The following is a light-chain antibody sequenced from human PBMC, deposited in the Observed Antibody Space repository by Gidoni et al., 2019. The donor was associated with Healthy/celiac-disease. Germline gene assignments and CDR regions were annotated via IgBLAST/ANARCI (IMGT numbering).Light chain of an antibody. CDR1: SSNIGSNY. J-gene: IGLJ1*01. V-gene: IGLV1-47*01. CDR3: AAWDDSLSGLYV. Sequence: QSVLTQPPSASGTPGQRVTSSCSGSSSNIGSNYVYWYQQLPVTAPKLLIYRNNPRPSGVPDRFSGSKSGTSASLAISGLRSEDEAYYYCAAWDDSLSGLYVFGTGTKVTVL. CDR2: RNN.